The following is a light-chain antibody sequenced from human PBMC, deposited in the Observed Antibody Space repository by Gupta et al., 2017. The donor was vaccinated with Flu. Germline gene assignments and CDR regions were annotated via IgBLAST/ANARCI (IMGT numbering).Light chain of an antibody. CDR1: TSNIGSNS. V-gene: IGLV1-44*01. CDR2: SNN. CDR3: AALDDSLNGPV. J-gene: IGLJ2*01. Sequence: QSVLTQPPSASGTPGQRVTISCSGSTSNIGSNSVTWYQHLPRMAPRLLIYSNNRRPSGVPDRFSGSKSGTSASLVISGLQSEDEAEYYCAALDDSLNGPVFGGGTTVTVL.